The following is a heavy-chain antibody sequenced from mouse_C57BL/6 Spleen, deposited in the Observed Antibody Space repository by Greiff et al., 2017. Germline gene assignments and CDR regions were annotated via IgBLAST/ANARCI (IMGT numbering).Heavy chain of an antibody. CDR1: GFSLTSYG. CDR3: AREDYYAMDY. V-gene: IGHV2-2*01. Sequence: QVHVKQSGPGLVQPSPSLSITCTVSGFSLTSYGVHWVRQSPGRGLEWLGVIWSGGSKDYNAAFISRLSIIKDNSKSQVFFKRNSLPADDTAIYYCAREDYYAMDYWGQGTSLTVSS. J-gene: IGHJ4*01. CDR2: IWSGGSK.